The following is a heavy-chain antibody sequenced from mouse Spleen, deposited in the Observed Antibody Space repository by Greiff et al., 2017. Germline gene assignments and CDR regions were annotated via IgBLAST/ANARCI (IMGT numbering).Heavy chain of an antibody. CDR3: AIQLGRRGYFDV. Sequence: VQLQQSGPVLVKPGASVKMSCKASGYTFTDYYMNWVKQSHGKSLEWIGVINPYNGGTSYNQKFKGKATLTVDKSSSTAYMELNSLTSEDSAVYYCAIQLGRRGYFDVWGTGTTVTVSS. CDR1: GYTFTDYY. V-gene: IGHV1-19*01. J-gene: IGHJ1*03. CDR2: INPYNGGT. D-gene: IGHD4-1*02.